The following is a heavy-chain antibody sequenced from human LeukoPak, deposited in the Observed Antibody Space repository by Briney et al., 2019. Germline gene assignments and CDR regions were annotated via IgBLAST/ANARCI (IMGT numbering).Heavy chain of an antibody. Sequence: PGGSLRLSCAASGFTFTEYSIIWVRQAPGKGLEWVSFISDISDRSSTIHYADSVKGRLTISRDNAERSVYLQMNSLRADDTAVYYCARVRGPTLKTCYMDVWGAGTTVTVSS. CDR1: GFTFTEYS. CDR2: ISDRSSTI. J-gene: IGHJ6*03. CDR3: ARVRGPTLKTCYMDV. V-gene: IGHV3-48*04. D-gene: IGHD3-10*01.